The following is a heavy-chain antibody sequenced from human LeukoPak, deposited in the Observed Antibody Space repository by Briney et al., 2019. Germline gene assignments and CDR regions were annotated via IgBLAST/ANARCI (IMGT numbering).Heavy chain of an antibody. D-gene: IGHD6-13*01. Sequence: PSETLSLTCAVSGGSFSGYYWSWIRQPPGKGLEWIGEINHSGSTNYNPSLTSRGTISVDTSKNQFSLKLSSVTAADTAVYYCARRTRYSSSWATTWFDPWGQGTLVTVSS. CDR1: GGSFSGYY. J-gene: IGHJ5*02. V-gene: IGHV4-34*01. CDR3: ARRTRYSSSWATTWFDP. CDR2: INHSGST.